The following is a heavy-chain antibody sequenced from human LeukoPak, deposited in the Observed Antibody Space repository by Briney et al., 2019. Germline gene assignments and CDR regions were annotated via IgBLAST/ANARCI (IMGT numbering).Heavy chain of an antibody. CDR2: IYSGGST. CDR3: ARGNSYDSSGYPEYFQN. Sequence: QAGGSLRLSCAASGFTVSNNYMNWVRQAPGKGLELVSVIYSGGSTSYADSVKGRFTISRDNSRNTVSLQMNSLRAEDTAVYYCARGNSYDSSGYPEYFQNWGQGTLVTVSS. J-gene: IGHJ1*01. V-gene: IGHV3-66*01. CDR1: GFTVSNNY. D-gene: IGHD3-22*01.